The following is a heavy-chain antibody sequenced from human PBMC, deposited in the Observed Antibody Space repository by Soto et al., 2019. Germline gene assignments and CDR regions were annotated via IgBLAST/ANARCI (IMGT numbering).Heavy chain of an antibody. CDR2: IYYSGST. CDR3: ARGSSESPRRWFDP. J-gene: IGHJ5*02. CDR1: GGSISSYY. D-gene: IGHD2-2*01. Sequence: SETLSLTCIVSGGSISSYYWSWIRQPPGKGLEWIGYIYYSGSTKYNPSLKSRVTISVDTSKNQFSLKLNSVSAADTAVYYCARGSSESPRRWFDPWGQGTLVTAPQ. V-gene: IGHV4-59*01.